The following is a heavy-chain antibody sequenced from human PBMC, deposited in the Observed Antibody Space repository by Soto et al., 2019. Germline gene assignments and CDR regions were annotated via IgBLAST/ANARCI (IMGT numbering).Heavy chain of an antibody. CDR1: GDSVSSSSYY. Sequence: PPETLSLTCPVSGDSVSSSSYYWGWVRQPPGKGLEWIGSIYYSGRTYYNPSLESRVPVSVDTSKSQFSLKLSAVTAADTAVYYCATSQKGYNWNYFDHWGQGALVTVSS. V-gene: IGHV4-39*01. J-gene: IGHJ4*02. D-gene: IGHD1-20*01. CDR3: ATSQKGYNWNYFDH. CDR2: IYYSGRT.